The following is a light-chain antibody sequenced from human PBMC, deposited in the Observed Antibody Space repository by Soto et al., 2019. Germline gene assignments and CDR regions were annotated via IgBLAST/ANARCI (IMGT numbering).Light chain of an antibody. CDR2: GAS. CDR1: QDISSY. Sequence: DLQLTQSPSFLSASVGDRVTITCRASQDISSYLAWYQQKPGRAPKLLLYGASTLQSGVPSRFSGSGFGTEFTLTISGLQPEDFATYYCQQLNSYPSITFGQGTRLEIK. J-gene: IGKJ5*01. V-gene: IGKV1-9*01. CDR3: QQLNSYPSIT.